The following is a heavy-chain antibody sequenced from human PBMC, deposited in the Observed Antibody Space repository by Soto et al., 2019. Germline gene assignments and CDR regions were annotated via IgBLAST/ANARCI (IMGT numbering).Heavy chain of an antibody. J-gene: IGHJ4*02. CDR1: GFTFSSYG. Sequence: PGGSLRLSCAASGFTFSSYGMHWVRQAPGKGLEWVAVISYDGSNKYYADSVKGRFTISRDNSKNTLYLQMNSLRAEDTAVYYWAKDLYSYGSPARGAPGYWGQGTLVTVSS. D-gene: IGHD5-18*01. V-gene: IGHV3-30*18. CDR3: AKDLYSYGSPARGAPGY. CDR2: ISYDGSNK.